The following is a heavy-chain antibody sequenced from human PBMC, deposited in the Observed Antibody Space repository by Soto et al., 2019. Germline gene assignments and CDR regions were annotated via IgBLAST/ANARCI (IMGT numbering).Heavy chain of an antibody. J-gene: IGHJ4*02. Sequence: ASETLSLTCTVSGGSLSSYFWSWIRQPPGKRLEWIGYIYYTGSTNYNPSLRSRITMSVDTSKNQFSLKLSSVTAADTAVYYCARLGVTRVDFDYWGKGTLVTVSS. CDR3: ARLGVTRVDFDY. CDR1: GGSLSSYF. CDR2: IYYTGST. D-gene: IGHD3-16*01. V-gene: IGHV4-59*08.